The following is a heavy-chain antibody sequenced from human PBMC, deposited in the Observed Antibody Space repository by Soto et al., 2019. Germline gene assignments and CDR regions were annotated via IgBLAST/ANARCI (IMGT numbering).Heavy chain of an antibody. V-gene: IGHV3-23*01. J-gene: IGHJ4*02. D-gene: IGHD2-2*01. Sequence: GGSLRLSCAASGFTFSSYAMSWARQAQGKGLEWVSAISGSGGSTYYADSVKGRFTISRDNSKNTLYLQMNSLRAEDTAVYYCAKDIGGVVPAATFDYWGQGTLVTVSS. CDR2: ISGSGGST. CDR1: GFTFSSYA. CDR3: AKDIGGVVPAATFDY.